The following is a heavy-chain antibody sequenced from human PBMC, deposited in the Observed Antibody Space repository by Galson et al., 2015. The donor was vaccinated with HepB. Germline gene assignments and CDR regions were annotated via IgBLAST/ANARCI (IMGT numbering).Heavy chain of an antibody. V-gene: IGHV3-11*01. CDR3: AREGREAGSSGWYPPFDY. D-gene: IGHD6-19*01. CDR1: GFTFSDYY. CDR2: ISSSGSTI. J-gene: IGHJ4*02. Sequence: SLRLSCAASGFTFSDYYMSWIRQAPGKGLEWVSYISSSGSTIYYADSVKGRFTISRDNAKNSLYLQMNSLRAEDTAVYYRAREGREAGSSGWYPPFDYWGQGTLVTVSS.